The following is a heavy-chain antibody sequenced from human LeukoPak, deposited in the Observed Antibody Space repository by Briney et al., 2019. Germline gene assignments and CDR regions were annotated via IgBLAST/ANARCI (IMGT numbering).Heavy chain of an antibody. D-gene: IGHD6-6*01. CDR1: GYTFTRYY. Sequence: ASVKVSCKASGYTFTRYYLHWVRQAPGQGLEWMGIINPSGGSTSYAQKFQGRVTMTRDTSTSTVYMELSSLRSDDTAVYYCARAEYSSSSFDYWGQGTLVTVSS. V-gene: IGHV1-46*01. J-gene: IGHJ4*02. CDR3: ARAEYSSSSFDY. CDR2: INPSGGST.